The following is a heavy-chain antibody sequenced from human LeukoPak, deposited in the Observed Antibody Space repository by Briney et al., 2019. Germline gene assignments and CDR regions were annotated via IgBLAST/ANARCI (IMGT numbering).Heavy chain of an antibody. V-gene: IGHV3-9*03. CDR1: AFSFDDYS. CDR2: IICYGGSI. Sequence: GRSLRLSCAASAFSFDDYSMDCVRQPPGGGLVWVSGIICYGGSIAYADSVKGRFTISRDNAKNSLYLQMNSLRAEDMALYNCARSSGWARDAFDIWGQGTMVTVSS. CDR3: ARSSGWARDAFDI. J-gene: IGHJ3*02. D-gene: IGHD6-19*01.